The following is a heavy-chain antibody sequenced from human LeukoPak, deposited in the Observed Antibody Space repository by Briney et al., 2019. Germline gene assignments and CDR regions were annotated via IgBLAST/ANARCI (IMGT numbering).Heavy chain of an antibody. CDR2: ISSSSSYI. V-gene: IGHV3-21*01. CDR3: ARDGGPRGPLHLDY. Sequence: PGGSLRLSCAASGFTFSSYSMNWVRQAPGKGLEWVSSISSSSSYIYYADSVKGRFTISRDNAKNSLYLQINSLRAEDTAVYYCARDGGPRGPLHLDYWGQGTLVTVSS. D-gene: IGHD2-15*01. CDR1: GFTFSSYS. J-gene: IGHJ4*02.